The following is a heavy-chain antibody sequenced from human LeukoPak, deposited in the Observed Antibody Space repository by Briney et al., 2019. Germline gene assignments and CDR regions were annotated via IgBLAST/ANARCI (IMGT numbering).Heavy chain of an antibody. CDR3: ARGRYSSSWYGYYYYMDV. J-gene: IGHJ6*03. D-gene: IGHD6-13*01. V-gene: IGHV4-34*01. Sequence: AETLSLTCAVYGGSFSGYYWSWIRQPPGKGLEWIGEINHSGSTNYNPSLKSRVTISVDTSKNQFSLKLSSVTTADTAVYYCARGRYSSSWYGYYYYMDVWGKGTTVTVSS. CDR2: INHSGST. CDR1: GGSFSGYY.